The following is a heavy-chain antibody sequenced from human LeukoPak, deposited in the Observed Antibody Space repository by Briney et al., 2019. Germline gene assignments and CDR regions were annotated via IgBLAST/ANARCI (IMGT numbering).Heavy chain of an antibody. CDR1: GGTFSSYA. CDR2: IIPIFGIA. Sequence: GASVKVSCKASGGTFSSYAISWVRQAPGQGLEWMGRIIPIFGIANYAQKFQGRATITADKSTSTAYMELSSLRSEDTAVYYCARDSADSSSTEDAFDIWGQGTMVTVSS. CDR3: ARDSADSSSTEDAFDI. V-gene: IGHV1-69*04. J-gene: IGHJ3*02. D-gene: IGHD2-2*01.